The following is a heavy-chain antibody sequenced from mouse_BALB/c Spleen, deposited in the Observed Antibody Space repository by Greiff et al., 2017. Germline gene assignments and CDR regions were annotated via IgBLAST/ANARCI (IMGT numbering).Heavy chain of an antibody. V-gene: IGHV1-9*01. Sequence: VQLQQSGPELVKPGASVKISCKATGYTFSSYWIEWVKQRPGHGLEWIGEILPGSGSTNYNEKFKGKATFTADTSSNTAYMQLSSLTSEDSAVYYCARRGSYYRFSWFAYWGQGTLVTVSA. CDR1: GYTFSSYW. D-gene: IGHD2-14*01. CDR3: ARRGSYYRFSWFAY. CDR2: ILPGSGST. J-gene: IGHJ3*01.